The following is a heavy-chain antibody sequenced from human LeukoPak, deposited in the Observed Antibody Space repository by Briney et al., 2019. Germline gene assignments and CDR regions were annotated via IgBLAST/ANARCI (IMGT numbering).Heavy chain of an antibody. CDR1: GFTFSSYA. D-gene: IGHD1-26*01. Sequence: GGSLRLSCAASGFTFSSYAMSWVRQAPGKGLEWVSGISGSGGSTYYADSVKGRFTISRDNSKNTLYLQMNSLRAEDTALYYCAKDRSNKVSYGMDVWGQGTTVTVSS. J-gene: IGHJ6*02. CDR3: AKDRSNKVSYGMDV. V-gene: IGHV3-23*01. CDR2: ISGSGGST.